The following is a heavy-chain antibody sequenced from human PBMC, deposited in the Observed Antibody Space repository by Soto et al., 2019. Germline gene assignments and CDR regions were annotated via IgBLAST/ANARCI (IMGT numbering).Heavy chain of an antibody. Sequence: SETLSLTCTVSGGSISSYYWSWIRQPPGKGLEWIGYIYYSGSTNYNPSLKSRVTISVDTSKNQFSLKLSSVTAADTAVYYCARVGVVWYYYYMDVWGKGTTVTVSS. D-gene: IGHD2-8*02. CDR1: GGSISSYY. V-gene: IGHV4-59*01. CDR2: IYYSGST. J-gene: IGHJ6*03. CDR3: ARVGVVWYYYYMDV.